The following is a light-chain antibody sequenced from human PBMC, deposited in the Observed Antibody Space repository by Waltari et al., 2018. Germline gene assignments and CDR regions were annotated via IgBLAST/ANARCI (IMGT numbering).Light chain of an antibody. CDR3: QTGGHGTWV. J-gene: IGLJ3*02. CDR1: SGHSTNI. CDR2: VNSDGSH. V-gene: IGLV4-69*01. Sequence: QLVLTQSPSASASLGASVKLTCTLSSGHSTNIIAWLQQHPGKGPRYLMNVNSDGSHNKGVGIPDRFSGSSSGAERYLTISSLQSEDEADYYCQTGGHGTWVVGGGTRLTVL.